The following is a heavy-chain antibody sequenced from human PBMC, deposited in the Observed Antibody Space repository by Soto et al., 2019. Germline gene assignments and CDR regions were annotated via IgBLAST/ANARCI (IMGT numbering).Heavy chain of an antibody. CDR2: IYYSGST. CDR1: GGSISSSSYY. CDR3: ARRSYGSGRGYYYGMDV. D-gene: IGHD3-10*01. Sequence: PSETLSLTCTVPGGSISSSSYYWGWIRQPPGKGLEGIGSIYYSGSTYYNPSLKSRVTISVDTSKNQLSLKLSSVTAADTAVYYCARRSYGSGRGYYYGMDVWGQGTTVTVSS. J-gene: IGHJ6*02. V-gene: IGHV4-39*01.